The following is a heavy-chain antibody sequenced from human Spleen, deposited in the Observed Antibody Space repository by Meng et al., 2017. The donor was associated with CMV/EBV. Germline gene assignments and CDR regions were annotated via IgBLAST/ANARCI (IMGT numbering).Heavy chain of an antibody. Sequence: GESLKISCAISGLTFRNYAMHWVRQAPVRGLEWVANIKQDGSEKYYVDSVKGRFTISRDNAKNSLYLQMNSLRAEDTAVYYCARGLYYDFWSSYYVPFPMDVWGQGTTVTVSS. D-gene: IGHD3-3*01. J-gene: IGHJ6*02. CDR3: ARGLYYDFWSSYYVPFPMDV. V-gene: IGHV3-7*01. CDR1: GLTFRNYA. CDR2: IKQDGSEK.